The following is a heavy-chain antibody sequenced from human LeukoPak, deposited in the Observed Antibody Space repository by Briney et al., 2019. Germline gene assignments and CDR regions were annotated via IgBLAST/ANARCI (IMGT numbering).Heavy chain of an antibody. V-gene: IGHV1-2*02. D-gene: IGHD2-2*01. CDR2: INPNSGGT. CDR1: GYTFTGYY. Sequence: ASVKVSCKASGYTFTGYYMHWVRQAPGQGLEWMGWINPNSGGTNYAQKFQGRVTMTRDTSISTAYMELSRLRSDDTAVYYRATDPGDIVVVPAASHAFDIWGQGTMVTVSS. CDR3: ATDPGDIVVVPAASHAFDI. J-gene: IGHJ3*02.